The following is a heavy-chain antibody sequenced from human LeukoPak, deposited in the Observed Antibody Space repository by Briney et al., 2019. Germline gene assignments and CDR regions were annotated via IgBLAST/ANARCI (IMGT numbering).Heavy chain of an antibody. D-gene: IGHD2-8*01. J-gene: IGHJ5*01. V-gene: IGHV4-34*01. Sequence: SETLSLTCAVYGASFNTYYWTWIRQSPDKGLEWIGEVKYDGDTNVNPSLRSRVVMSVDASKNQFSLKMTSVTAADTAIYFCARGPVALPNDRLSLFFDFWGQGTLVTVSS. CDR2: VKYDGDT. CDR1: GASFNTYY. CDR3: ARGPVALPNDRLSLFFDF.